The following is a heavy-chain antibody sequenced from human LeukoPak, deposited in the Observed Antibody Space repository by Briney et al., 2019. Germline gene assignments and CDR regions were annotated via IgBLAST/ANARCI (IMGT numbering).Heavy chain of an antibody. CDR1: GGSISSYY. J-gene: IGHJ5*02. CDR3: ARDAVGGPLNWFDP. D-gene: IGHD6-19*01. V-gene: IGHV4-4*07. CDR2: IYTSGST. Sequence: SETLSLTCTVSGGSISSYYWSWIRQPAGKGLEWIGRIYTSGSTNYNPSLKSRVTMSVDTSKNRFSLKLSSVTAADTAVYYCARDAVGGPLNWFDPWGQGTLVTVSS.